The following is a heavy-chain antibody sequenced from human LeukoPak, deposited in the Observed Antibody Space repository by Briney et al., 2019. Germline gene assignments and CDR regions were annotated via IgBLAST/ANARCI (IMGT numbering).Heavy chain of an antibody. Sequence: GGSLRLSCAASGFTFSTYSMNWVRQAPGKGLEWVSYISSSSTIYYADSVKGRFTISRDNAKNSLYLQMNSLRAEDTAVYYCASSKGPVDYWGQGTLVTVSS. CDR3: ASSKGPVDY. J-gene: IGHJ4*02. CDR1: GFTFSTYS. CDR2: ISSSSTI. V-gene: IGHV3-48*04.